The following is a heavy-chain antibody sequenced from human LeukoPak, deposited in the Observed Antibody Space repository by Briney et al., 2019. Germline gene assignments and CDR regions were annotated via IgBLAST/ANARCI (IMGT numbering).Heavy chain of an antibody. Sequence: GGSLSLPCGASGFPFCLYAVRGLGRARGGGRVGVSSLSGSGGSAYYADSVKGRFTISRDNAKNTLYQQMNSMRAEDTAVYYCAKVWDSSGWSWGYFDYWGQGTLVTVSS. CDR1: GFPFCLYA. D-gene: IGHD6-19*01. CDR2: LSGSGGSA. V-gene: IGHV3-23*01. J-gene: IGHJ4*02. CDR3: AKVWDSSGWSWGYFDY.